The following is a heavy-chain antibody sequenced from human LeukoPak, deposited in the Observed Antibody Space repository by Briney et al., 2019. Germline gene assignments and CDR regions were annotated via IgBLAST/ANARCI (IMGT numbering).Heavy chain of an antibody. CDR1: GFTFSDSY. CDR2: LSSSSRYT. J-gene: IGHJ3*02. Sequence: GGSLRLSCAASGFTFSDSYLSWIPQAPGKGLEWGSYLSSSSRYTNDTESGNGRYTISRDNTKNSLYLQKTSLRAEDTALYYCARGGLYSSSSLEAFDIWGQGTMGSVS. CDR3: ARGGLYSSSSLEAFDI. V-gene: IGHV3-11*06. D-gene: IGHD6-6*01.